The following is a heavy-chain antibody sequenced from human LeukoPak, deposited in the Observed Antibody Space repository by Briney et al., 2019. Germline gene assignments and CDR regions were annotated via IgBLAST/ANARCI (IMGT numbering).Heavy chain of an antibody. Sequence: ASVKVSCKASGGTFSSYAISWVRQAPGQGLEWMGWISAYNGNTNYAQKLQGRVTMTTDTSASTAYMELRSLRSDDTAVYYCARDGSVEAAAPVDYWGQGTLVTVSS. CDR3: ARDGSVEAAAPVDY. V-gene: IGHV1-18*01. J-gene: IGHJ4*02. CDR1: GGTFSSYA. D-gene: IGHD6-13*01. CDR2: ISAYNGNT.